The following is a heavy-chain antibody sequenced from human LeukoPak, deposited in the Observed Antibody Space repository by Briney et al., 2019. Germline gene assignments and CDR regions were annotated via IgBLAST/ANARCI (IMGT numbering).Heavy chain of an antibody. J-gene: IGHJ4*02. D-gene: IGHD3-9*01. V-gene: IGHV4-34*01. CDR1: GGSFSGYY. CDR2: INHSGST. Sequence: SETLSLTCAVYGGSFSGYYWSWIRQPPGKGLEWIGEINHSGSTNYNPSLKSRVTISVDTSKNRFSLKLSSVTAADTAVYYCARHGRHGVAADILVYFDYWGQGTLVTVSS. CDR3: ARHGRHGVAADILVYFDY.